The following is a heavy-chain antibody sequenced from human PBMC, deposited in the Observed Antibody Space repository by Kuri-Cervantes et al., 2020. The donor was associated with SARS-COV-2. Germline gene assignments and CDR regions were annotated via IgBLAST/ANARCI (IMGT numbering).Heavy chain of an antibody. J-gene: IGHJ6*02. Sequence: LSLTCAASVFTFCSYAIHWVSQAPGKGLEWVAVISYDGSNKYYADSVKGRFTISRDNSKNTLYLQMNSLRAEDTAVSYYAKSGLDLRSSSCYVGAYEYYGMDVWGQGTTVTVSS. D-gene: IGHD2-2*01. V-gene: IGHV3-30-3*02. CDR2: ISYDGSNK. CDR3: AKSGLDLRSSSCYVGAYEYYGMDV. CDR1: VFTFCSYA.